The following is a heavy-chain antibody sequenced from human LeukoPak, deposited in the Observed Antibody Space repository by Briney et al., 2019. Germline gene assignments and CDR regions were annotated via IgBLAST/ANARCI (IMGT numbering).Heavy chain of an antibody. CDR2: INHSGST. D-gene: IGHD5-18*01. V-gene: IGHV4-34*01. CDR1: GGSFSGYY. CDR3: ARSRYSYGSWFDP. Sequence: SETLSLTCAVYGGSFSGYYWSWIRRPPGKGLEWIGEINHSGSTNYNPSLKSRVTISVDTSKNQFSLKLSSVTAADTAVYYCARSRYSYGSWFDPWGQGTLVTVSS. J-gene: IGHJ5*02.